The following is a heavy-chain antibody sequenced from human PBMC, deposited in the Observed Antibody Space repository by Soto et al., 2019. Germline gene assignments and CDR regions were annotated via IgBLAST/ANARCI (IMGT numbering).Heavy chain of an antibody. CDR2: INSDGSST. J-gene: IGHJ3*02. V-gene: IGHV3-74*01. CDR3: AVEGYCSGGSCYEDAFDI. Sequence: GGSLRLSCAASGFTFSSYWMHWVRQAPGKGLVWVSRINSDGSSTNYADSVKGRFTISRDNAKNTLYLQMNSLRAEDTAVYYCAVEGYCSGGSCYEDAFDIWGQGTMVTVSS. D-gene: IGHD2-15*01. CDR1: GFTFSSYW.